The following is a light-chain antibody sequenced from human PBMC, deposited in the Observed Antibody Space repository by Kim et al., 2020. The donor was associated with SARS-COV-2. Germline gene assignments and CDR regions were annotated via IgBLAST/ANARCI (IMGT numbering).Light chain of an antibody. J-gene: IGLJ2*01. Sequence: GQSITISCTGTKSDIGGNNYVSWYQQHPGKAHKLMIYDVTKRPSGVSSRFSGSTSGNTASLTISGLQTEDEAHYYCSAYRTNTALLFGGGTQLTVL. CDR3: SAYRTNTALL. CDR1: KSDIGGNNY. CDR2: DVT. V-gene: IGLV2-14*03.